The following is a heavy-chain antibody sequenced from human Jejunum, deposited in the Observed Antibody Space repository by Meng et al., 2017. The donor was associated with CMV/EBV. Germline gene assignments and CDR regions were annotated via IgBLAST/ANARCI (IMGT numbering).Heavy chain of an antibody. D-gene: IGHD3-3*01. Sequence: VFSVSTKYMSWVRQAPGKGLEWVSVTYTGGRTNYGGSVQGRFTVSRDNSNNTLYLQMNSLRAEDTAIYYCATHLNNFGVVAAIDYWGQGTLVTVSS. CDR2: TYTGGRT. CDR1: VFSVSTKY. V-gene: IGHV3-53*01. CDR3: ATHLNNFGVVAAIDY. J-gene: IGHJ4*02.